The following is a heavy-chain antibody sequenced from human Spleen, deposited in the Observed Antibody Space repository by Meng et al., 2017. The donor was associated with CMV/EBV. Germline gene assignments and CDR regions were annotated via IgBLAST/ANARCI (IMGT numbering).Heavy chain of an antibody. V-gene: IGHV4-34*01. CDR3: ARRGNGGNSDPFDY. CDR2: INHSGST. J-gene: IGHJ4*02. CDR1: GGSFSGYY. D-gene: IGHD4-23*01. Sequence: SETLSLTCAVHGGSFSGYYWSWIRQPPGKGLEWIGEINHSGSTNYNPSLKSRVTISVDTSKNQFSLKLSSMTAADTAVYYCARRGNGGNSDPFDYWGQGTLVTVSS.